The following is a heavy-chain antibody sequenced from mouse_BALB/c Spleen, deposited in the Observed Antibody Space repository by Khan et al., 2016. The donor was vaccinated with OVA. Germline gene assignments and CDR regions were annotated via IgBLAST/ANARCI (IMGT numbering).Heavy chain of an antibody. Sequence: VQLQESGAELVKPGTSVKISCKASGYTFTSYYMYWGKQRPGQGLEWIGGINPNNGDSNFNEKFESKATLTVDKSSSTAYMQLGILTSEDSAVYCCARSGYGNACAHWGQATLVTVPA. CDR3: ARSGYGNACAH. CDR1: GYTFTSYY. D-gene: IGHD2-1*01. V-gene: IGHV1S81*02. J-gene: IGHJ3*01. CDR2: INPNNGDS.